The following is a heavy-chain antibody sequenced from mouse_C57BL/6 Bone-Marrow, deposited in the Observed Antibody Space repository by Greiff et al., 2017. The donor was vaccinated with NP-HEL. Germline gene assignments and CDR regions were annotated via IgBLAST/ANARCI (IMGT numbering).Heavy chain of an antibody. CDR2: ISSGGSYT. V-gene: IGHV5-6*01. Sequence: EVKLVESGGDLVKPGGSLKLSCAASGFTFSSYGMSWVRQTPDKRLEWVATISSGGSYTYYPDSVKGRFTISRDNAKNTLYLQMSSLKSEDTAMYYCARQSNYRYFDVWGTGTTVTVSS. D-gene: IGHD2-5*01. J-gene: IGHJ1*03. CDR1: GFTFSSYG. CDR3: ARQSNYRYFDV.